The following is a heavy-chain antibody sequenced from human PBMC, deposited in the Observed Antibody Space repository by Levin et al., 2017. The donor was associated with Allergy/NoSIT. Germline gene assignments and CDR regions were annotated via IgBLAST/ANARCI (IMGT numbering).Heavy chain of an antibody. CDR2: IYTSGST. CDR3: ARTTHPRTGVWFLDY. CDR1: VGSINSYY. Sequence: SETLSLTCTVSVGSINSYYWSWIRQPAGKGLEWIGRIYTSGSTDYNPSLKSRVTMSVDTSKNQFSLKLSSVTAADTAVYLCARTTHPRTGVWFLDYWGQGTLVTVSS. V-gene: IGHV4-4*07. D-gene: IGHD3-16*01. J-gene: IGHJ4*02.